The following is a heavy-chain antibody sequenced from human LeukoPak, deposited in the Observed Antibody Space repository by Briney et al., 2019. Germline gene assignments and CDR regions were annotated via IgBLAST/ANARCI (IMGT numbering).Heavy chain of an antibody. CDR1: GFSFSSYW. J-gene: IGHJ5*02. CDR3: VRGWQQLGS. CDR2: LTGGSDNS. V-gene: IGHV3-23*01. D-gene: IGHD1-1*01. Sequence: GGSLRLSCAASGFSFSSYWMSWVRQAPGKGLEWVSSLTGGSDNSEHADSVKGRFSISRDNSKNTLYLQMNSLTAEDTAVYYCVRGWQQLGSWGRGTLVTVSS.